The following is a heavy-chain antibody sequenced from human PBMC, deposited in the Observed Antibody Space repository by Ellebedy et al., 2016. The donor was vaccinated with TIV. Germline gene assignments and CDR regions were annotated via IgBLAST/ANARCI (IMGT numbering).Heavy chain of an antibody. CDR3: ARGRYGSGTFDAFDI. CDR2: INRDGSDE. V-gene: IGHV3-7*01. Sequence: GESLKISXAASGFTLSGYWMSWVRQTPGKGLEWVANINRDGSDEYYVDSVKGRFTISRDNAKNSVYLQMNSLRAADTAVYYCARGRYGSGTFDAFDIWGQGTKVTISS. D-gene: IGHD3-10*01. J-gene: IGHJ3*02. CDR1: GFTLSGYW.